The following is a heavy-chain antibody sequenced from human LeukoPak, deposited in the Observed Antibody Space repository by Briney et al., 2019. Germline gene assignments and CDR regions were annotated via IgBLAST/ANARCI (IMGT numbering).Heavy chain of an antibody. Sequence: GGSLRLSCAASGFTFSVCAMNWVRQAPEKGLECVSGISGSGGKTYYADSVKGRFTISRDSSKNTVYLQMNSLRAEDTDVYYCAKADGSYTTLIDYWGQGTLVTVSS. V-gene: IGHV3-23*01. CDR2: ISGSGGKT. D-gene: IGHD3-10*01. CDR3: AKADGSYTTLIDY. CDR1: GFTFSVCA. J-gene: IGHJ4*02.